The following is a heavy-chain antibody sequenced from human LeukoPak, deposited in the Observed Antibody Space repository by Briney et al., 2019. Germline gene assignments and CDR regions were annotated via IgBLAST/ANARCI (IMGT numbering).Heavy chain of an antibody. Sequence: ASVKVSCKASGYSFTSYCSHWLRQAPGQGLEWMGWINPNSGGTNYAQKFQGRVTMTRDTSTSTAYIELSRLRSDDTAVYYCARGRRDCSSTSCYSYYYYYMDVWGKGTTVTVSS. CDR1: GYSFTSYC. CDR3: ARGRRDCSSTSCYSYYYYYMDV. V-gene: IGHV1-2*02. J-gene: IGHJ6*03. D-gene: IGHD2-2*01. CDR2: INPNSGGT.